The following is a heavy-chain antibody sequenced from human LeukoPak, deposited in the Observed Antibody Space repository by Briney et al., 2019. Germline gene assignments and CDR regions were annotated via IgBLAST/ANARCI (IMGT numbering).Heavy chain of an antibody. CDR2: IYYSGST. J-gene: IGHJ5*02. Sequence: PSETLSLTCAVYGGSFSGYYWSWIRQPPGKGLEWIGYIYYSGSTYYNPSLKSRVTISVDTSKNQFSLKLSSVTAADTAVYYCARDYYGSGSPNWFDPWGQGTLVTVSS. V-gene: IGHV4-30-4*08. CDR3: ARDYYGSGSPNWFDP. CDR1: GGSFSGYY. D-gene: IGHD3-10*01.